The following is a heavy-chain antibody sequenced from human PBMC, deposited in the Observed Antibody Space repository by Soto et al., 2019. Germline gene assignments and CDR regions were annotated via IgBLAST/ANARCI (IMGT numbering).Heavy chain of an antibody. CDR1: GFTFSSYG. V-gene: IGHV3-30*18. CDR2: ISYDGSNK. CDR3: AKDPLGTPADADYGMDV. J-gene: IGHJ6*02. D-gene: IGHD1-1*01. Sequence: QAVGSLRLSCAASGFTFSSYGMHWVRQAPGKGLEWVAVISYDGSNKYYADSVKGRFTISRDNSKNTLYLQMNSLRAEDTAVYYCAKDPLGTPADADYGMDVWGQGTTVTVSS.